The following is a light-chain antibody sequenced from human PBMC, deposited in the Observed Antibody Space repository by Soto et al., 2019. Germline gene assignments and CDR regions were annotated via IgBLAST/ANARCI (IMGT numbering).Light chain of an antibody. CDR2: AAS. CDR1: QSISSY. J-gene: IGKJ2*01. V-gene: IGKV1-39*01. Sequence: DIQMTQSPSSLSASVGDRVTITCRASQSISSYVNWYQQKPGKAPKLLIYAASSLQSGVPSRFSGSGSGTHFTLTISSLQPEDFATYYCQQSYSTPHTFGQGTKLEIK. CDR3: QQSYSTPHT.